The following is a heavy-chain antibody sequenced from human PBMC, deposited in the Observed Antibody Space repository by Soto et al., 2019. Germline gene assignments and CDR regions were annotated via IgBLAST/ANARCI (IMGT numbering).Heavy chain of an antibody. CDR2: IIPIFGTT. V-gene: IGHV1-69*12. CDR3: ADSYGSGSYWGSDYYDLDV. J-gene: IGHJ6*02. D-gene: IGHD3-10*01. CDR1: GGTFSSYV. Sequence: QVQLVQSGAEVKKPGSSVKVSCKASGGTFSSYVISWVRQAPGQGLEWMGGIIPIFGTTNYAQKFQGRVTSRAHEXXSXDXXELSSLRSEDTVVYYCADSYGSGSYWGSDYYDLDVWGQGTTVTVSS.